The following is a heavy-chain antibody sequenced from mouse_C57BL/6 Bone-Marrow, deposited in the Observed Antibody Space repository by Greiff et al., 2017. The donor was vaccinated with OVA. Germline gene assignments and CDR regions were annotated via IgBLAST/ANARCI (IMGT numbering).Heavy chain of an antibody. D-gene: IGHD1-1*01. J-gene: IGHJ1*03. CDR2: IYYSGTI. V-gene: IGHV3-5*01. CDR1: GISITTGNYR. Sequence: QSGPGLVKPSQTVFLTCTVTGISITTGNYRWSWIRQFPGNKLEWIGYIYYSGTITYNPSLTSRTTITRDTPKNQFFLEMNSLTAEDTATYYCARDRGSSYEGYFDVWGTGTTVTVSS. CDR3: ARDRGSSYEGYFDV.